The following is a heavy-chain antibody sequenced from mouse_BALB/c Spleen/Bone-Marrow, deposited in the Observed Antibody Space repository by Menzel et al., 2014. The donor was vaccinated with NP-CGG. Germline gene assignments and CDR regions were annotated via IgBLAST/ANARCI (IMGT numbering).Heavy chain of an antibody. CDR3: ARSLYGYDWYFDV. D-gene: IGHD2-2*01. J-gene: IGHJ1*01. CDR2: INPNNDGT. Sequence: VQLKESGPELVKPGASVKMSCKASGYTFTSYVMHWVKQKPGQGLEWIGNINPNNDGTKYNEKFKGKATLTSDKSSSTAYMELSSLTSEDFAVYYCARSLYGYDWYFDVWGAGTTVTVSS. CDR1: GYTFTSYV. V-gene: IGHV1-14*01.